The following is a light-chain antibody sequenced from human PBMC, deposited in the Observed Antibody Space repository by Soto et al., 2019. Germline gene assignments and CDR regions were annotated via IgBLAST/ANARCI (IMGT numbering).Light chain of an antibody. CDR2: GDN. CDR1: SSNIGAEYD. J-gene: IGLJ1*01. V-gene: IGLV1-40*01. CDR3: QSYDSNLTTFV. Sequence: QSVLTQPPSVSGAPGQRVAISCTGSSSNIGAEYDVHWYQQLPGTTPKRLIYGDNNRPSGVPDRFSGSKSGTSASLAITGLQPEDEADYYCQSYDSNLTTFVFGTGTKVTVL.